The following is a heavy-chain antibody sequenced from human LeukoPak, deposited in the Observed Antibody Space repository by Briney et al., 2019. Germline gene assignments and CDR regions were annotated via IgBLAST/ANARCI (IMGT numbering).Heavy chain of an antibody. CDR3: ARSSDPGDFVFPLDY. J-gene: IGHJ4*02. CDR2: IYYSGST. Sequence: SETLSLTCTVSGGSISSYYWSWIRQPPGKGLEWIGYIYYSGSTNYNPSLKSRVTISVDTSKNQFSLKLSSVTAADTAVYYCARSSDPGDFVFPLDYWGQGTLVTVSS. D-gene: IGHD4-17*01. V-gene: IGHV4-59*01. CDR1: GGSISSYY.